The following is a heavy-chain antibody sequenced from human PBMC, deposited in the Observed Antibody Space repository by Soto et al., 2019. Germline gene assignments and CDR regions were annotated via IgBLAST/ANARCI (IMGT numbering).Heavy chain of an antibody. Sequence: ISYDGSNKYYADSVKGRFTISRDNSKNTLYLQMNSLRAEDTAVYYCAKDGRGTVLLWFGDRYYYGMDVWGQGTTVTVSS. CDR2: ISYDGSNK. CDR3: AKDGRGTVLLWFGDRYYYGMDV. D-gene: IGHD3-10*01. V-gene: IGHV3-30*18. J-gene: IGHJ6*02.